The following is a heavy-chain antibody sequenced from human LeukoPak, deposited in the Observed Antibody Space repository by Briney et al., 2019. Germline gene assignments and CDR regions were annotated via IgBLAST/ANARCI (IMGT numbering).Heavy chain of an antibody. CDR3: ARGRGSSWYGGY. V-gene: IGHV1-8*01. J-gene: IGHJ4*02. D-gene: IGHD6-13*01. CDR1: GYTFTSYD. Sequence: ASVTVSFTASGYTFTSYDINWVRQAPGQGLEWMGWMNPNSGNTGYAQKFQGRVTMTRNTSISTAYMELSSLRSEDTAVYYCARGRGSSWYGGYWGQGTLVTVSS. CDR2: MNPNSGNT.